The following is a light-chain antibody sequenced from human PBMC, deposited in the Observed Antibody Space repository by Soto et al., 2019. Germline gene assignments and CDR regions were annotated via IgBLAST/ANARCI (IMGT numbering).Light chain of an antibody. CDR2: GAS. V-gene: IGKV1-9*01. Sequence: IQLTQSPSSLSASVGDRVTISCRASQGIANFLTWYQQKPGKAPKLLIYGASTLKGGVPSRFSGSGSGTDFTLTISSLQPEDFATYYCQQLNSFPIPFGPGTKVDIK. CDR3: QQLNSFPIP. J-gene: IGKJ3*01. CDR1: QGIANF.